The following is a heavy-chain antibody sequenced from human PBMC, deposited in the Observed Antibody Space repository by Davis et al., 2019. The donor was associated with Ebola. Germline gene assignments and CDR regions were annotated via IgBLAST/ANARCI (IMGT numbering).Heavy chain of an antibody. J-gene: IGHJ4*02. D-gene: IGHD2-2*02. CDR2: IYYSGST. Sequence: ESLKISCTVSGGSISSYYWSWIRQPPGKGLEWIGYIYYSGSTNYNPSLKSRVTISVDTSKNQFSLKLSSVTAADTAVYYCARFDLGYCSSTSCYTFDYWGQGTLVTVSS. V-gene: IGHV4-59*01. CDR3: ARFDLGYCSSTSCYTFDY. CDR1: GGSISSYY.